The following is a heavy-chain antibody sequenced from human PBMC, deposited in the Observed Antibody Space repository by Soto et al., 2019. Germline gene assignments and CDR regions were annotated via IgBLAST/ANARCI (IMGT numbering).Heavy chain of an antibody. CDR2: ISGSGDNT. D-gene: IGHD3-10*01. CDR1: GFTFSSYA. V-gene: IGHV3-23*01. Sequence: PGGSLRLSCAASGFTFSSYAMSWVRQAPGKGLEWVSAISGSGDNTYYADSVKGRFTISRDNSKNTLYLQIDSLRVEDTAVYYCAKDSRVTIVWGVIIPPVHCVQGTLVTVPS. J-gene: IGHJ4*02. CDR3: AKDSRVTIVWGVIIPPVH.